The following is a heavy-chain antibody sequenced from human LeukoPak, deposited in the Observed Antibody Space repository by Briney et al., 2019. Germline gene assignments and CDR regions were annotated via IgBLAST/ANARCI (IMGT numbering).Heavy chain of an antibody. CDR1: GYSISSGYY. D-gene: IGHD2-15*01. CDR2: IYHSGST. Sequence: SETLSLTCTVSGYSISSGYYWGWIRQPPGKGLEWIGSIYHSGSTYYNPSLKSRVTISVDTSKNQFSLKLSSVTAADTAVYYCARSLHGCSGGSCYNDWYFDLWGRGTLVTVSS. J-gene: IGHJ2*01. V-gene: IGHV4-38-2*02. CDR3: ARSLHGCSGGSCYNDWYFDL.